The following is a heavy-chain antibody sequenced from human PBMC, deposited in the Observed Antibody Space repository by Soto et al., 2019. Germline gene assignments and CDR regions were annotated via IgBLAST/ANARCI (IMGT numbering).Heavy chain of an antibody. D-gene: IGHD3-3*01. CDR1: GGTFSSYA. CDR2: IIPIFGTA. CDR3: ARDPPVTIFGEPQWHY. Sequence: SVKVSCKASGGTFSSYAISWVRQAPGQGLEWMGGIIPIFGTANYAQKFQGRVMITADESTSTAYMELRSLRSDDTAVYYCARDPPVTIFGEPQWHYWGQGTLVTSPQ. J-gene: IGHJ4*02. V-gene: IGHV1-69*13.